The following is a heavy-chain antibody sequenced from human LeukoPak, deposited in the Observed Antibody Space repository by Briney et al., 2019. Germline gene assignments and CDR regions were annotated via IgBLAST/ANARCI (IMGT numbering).Heavy chain of an antibody. CDR2: IYYSGST. V-gene: IGHV4-59*01. J-gene: IGHJ6*02. D-gene: IGHD3-10*01. CDR1: GGSISSYY. Sequence: SETLSLTCTVSGGSISSYYWSWIRQPPGKGLEWIGYIYYSGSTNYNPSLKSRVTISVDTSKNQFSLKLSSVTAADTAVYYCARGRYYYGSGSSVQNYYYYGMNVWGQGTTVTVSS. CDR3: ARGRYYYGSGSSVQNYYYYGMNV.